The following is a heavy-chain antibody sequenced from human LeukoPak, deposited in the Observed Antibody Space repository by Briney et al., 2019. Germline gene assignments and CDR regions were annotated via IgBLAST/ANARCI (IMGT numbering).Heavy chain of an antibody. Sequence: GGSLRLSCAASGFTFSSYAMHWVRQAPGKGLEFVSGIGSNGGNTYYANSVKGRFTISRDNSKNTLYLQMGSLGAEDMAVYYCARGSTGNYYYSYDYWGQGTLVTVSS. CDR1: GFTFSSYA. CDR2: IGSNGGNT. D-gene: IGHD1-26*01. CDR3: ARGSTGNYYYSYDY. V-gene: IGHV3-64*01. J-gene: IGHJ4*02.